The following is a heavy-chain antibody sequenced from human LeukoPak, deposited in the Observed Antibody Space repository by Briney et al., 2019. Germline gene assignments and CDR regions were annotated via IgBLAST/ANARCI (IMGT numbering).Heavy chain of an antibody. CDR1: GFTFTRYT. CDR2: IGSTSTFI. CDR3: AKAHPGFDY. V-gene: IGHV3-21*01. J-gene: IGHJ4*02. Sequence: GGSLRLSCAASGFTFTRYTMNWVRQAPGKGLEWVSSIGSTSTFIYYVDSVKGRFTISRDNAKNSLFLQMNSLRADDTAVYYCAKAHPGFDYWGQGTLVTVSS.